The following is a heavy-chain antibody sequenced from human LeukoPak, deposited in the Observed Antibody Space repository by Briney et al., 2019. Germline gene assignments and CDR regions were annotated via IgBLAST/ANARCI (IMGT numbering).Heavy chain of an antibody. J-gene: IGHJ4*02. CDR1: GGSVSRGSYC. D-gene: IGHD6-6*01. CDR3: ARTYSSSFFDY. Sequence: SETLSLTCTVSGGSVSRGSYCWSWIRQPPGKGLEWIGYIYYSGSTNYNPSLKSRVTISVDTSKNQFSLKLSSVTAADTAVYYCARTYSSSFFDYWGQGTLVTVSS. V-gene: IGHV4-61*01. CDR2: IYYSGST.